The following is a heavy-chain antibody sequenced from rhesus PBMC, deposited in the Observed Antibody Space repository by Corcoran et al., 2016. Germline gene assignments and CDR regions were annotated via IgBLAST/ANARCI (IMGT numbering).Heavy chain of an antibody. CDR3: ARGYSYSY. CDR1: GGSISGYYY. CDR2: IYGSGGRN. Sequence: QVQLQESGPGLVKPSETLSLTCAVSGGSISGYYYWIWIRQPPGKGLEWIGSIYGSGGRNYLNPSLKSRGNLSVDTSKNHVFLKLSSVTTAYTAGYYCARGYSYSYWGQGVLVTVSS. D-gene: IGHD5-36*02. V-gene: IGHV4S14*01. J-gene: IGHJ4*01.